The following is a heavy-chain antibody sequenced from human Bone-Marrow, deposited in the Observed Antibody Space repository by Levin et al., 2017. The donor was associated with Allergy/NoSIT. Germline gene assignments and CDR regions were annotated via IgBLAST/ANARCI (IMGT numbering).Heavy chain of an antibody. Sequence: GESLKISCAASGFTFSSYSMNWVRQAPGKGLEWVSSISSSSSYIYYADSVKGRFTISRDNAKNSLYLQMNSLRAEDTAVYYCARQMPGGALTIFGVVIIPALGMDVWGQGTTVTVSS. J-gene: IGHJ6*02. CDR3: ARQMPGGALTIFGVVIIPALGMDV. D-gene: IGHD3-3*01. V-gene: IGHV3-21*01. CDR1: GFTFSSYS. CDR2: ISSSSSYI.